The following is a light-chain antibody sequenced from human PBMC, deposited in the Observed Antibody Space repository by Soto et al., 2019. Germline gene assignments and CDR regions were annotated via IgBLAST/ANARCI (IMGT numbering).Light chain of an antibody. Sequence: IQMTQSPSTLSASVGDRVTITCRASQSINRWLAWYQQRPGKAPRLLIYYTSTLESGVPSRFSGTESGTEFTLTISGLQLDNFATYYCQQYNSGWTFGPGTKV. CDR1: QSINRW. CDR2: YTS. V-gene: IGKV1-5*01. J-gene: IGKJ1*01. CDR3: QQYNSGWT.